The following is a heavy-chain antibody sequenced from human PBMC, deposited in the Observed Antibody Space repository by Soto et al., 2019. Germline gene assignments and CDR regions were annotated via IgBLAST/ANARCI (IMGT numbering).Heavy chain of an antibody. Sequence: VGSLRLSCAAYGFTFGSYWMSWVRQAPGKGLEWLATIKMDASEKKYVDSIKGRFTISRDNSKNTLYLQMNSLRAEDTAIYYCAKVWTAAGSFDYWGQGTLVTVSS. CDR2: IKMDASEK. CDR3: AKVWTAAGSFDY. CDR1: GFTFGSYW. D-gene: IGHD6-19*01. V-gene: IGHV3-7*03. J-gene: IGHJ4*01.